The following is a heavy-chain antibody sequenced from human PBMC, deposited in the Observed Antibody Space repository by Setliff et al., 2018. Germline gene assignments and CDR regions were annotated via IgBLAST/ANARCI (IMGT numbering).Heavy chain of an antibody. D-gene: IGHD3-10*01. CDR3: VRDWASGDDH. V-gene: IGHV3-33*01. CDR1: GFTFSDYV. Sequence: GGSLRLSCAASGFTFSDYVIHWVRQAPGKGLEWVAGVWFDGSNEHYADSVKGRFTISRDNAKNSLFLQMNILEVEDTAVYYCVRDWASGDDHWGRGTLVTVSS. J-gene: IGHJ4*02. CDR2: VWFDGSNE.